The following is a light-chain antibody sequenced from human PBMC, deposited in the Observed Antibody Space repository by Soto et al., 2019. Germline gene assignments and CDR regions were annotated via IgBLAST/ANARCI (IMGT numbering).Light chain of an antibody. Sequence: EMFLTQSPGPLSLSPGDTATLSCRASQSVSSRYLGWYQQRPGQAPRLLIYGASSRATGIPDRFSGSGSGTDFTLTISRLEPKDFAVYYCHQYDNSPLTFGGGTKVDIK. CDR2: GAS. CDR1: QSVSSRY. CDR3: HQYDNSPLT. J-gene: IGKJ4*01. V-gene: IGKV3-20*01.